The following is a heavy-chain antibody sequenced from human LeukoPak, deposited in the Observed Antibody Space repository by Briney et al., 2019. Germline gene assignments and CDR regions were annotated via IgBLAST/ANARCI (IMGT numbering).Heavy chain of an antibody. V-gene: IGHV3-30*18. CDR3: AKDFCSSTSCYYPDAFDI. D-gene: IGHD2-2*01. Sequence: GGSLRLSCEASGFTFSVYGMHWVRQAPGKGLEWVAVISFDVSNKYYAASVKGRFTISRDNSKNTLYLQMNSLRAEDTAVYYCAKDFCSSTSCYYPDAFDIWGQGTMVTVSS. J-gene: IGHJ3*02. CDR2: ISFDVSNK. CDR1: GFTFSVYG.